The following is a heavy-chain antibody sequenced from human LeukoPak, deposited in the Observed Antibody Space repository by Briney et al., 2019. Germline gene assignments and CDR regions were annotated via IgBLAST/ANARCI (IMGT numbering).Heavy chain of an antibody. CDR3: ARGGLSMVTTSYLYMDV. J-gene: IGHJ6*03. D-gene: IGHD4-17*01. V-gene: IGHV4-59*11. Sequence: SETLSLTCTVSGGSISSHYWSWIRQPPGKGLEWIGFIHYSGSTNYNPSLKSRVTISVDTSKNQFSLKLSSVTAADTAMFYCARGGLSMVTTSYLYMDVWGKGTTVTVSS. CDR2: IHYSGST. CDR1: GGSISSHY.